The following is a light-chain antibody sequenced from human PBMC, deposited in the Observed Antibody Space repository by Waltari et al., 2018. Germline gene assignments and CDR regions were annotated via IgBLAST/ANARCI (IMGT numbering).Light chain of an antibody. V-gene: IGLV2-14*03. CDR2: DVT. Sequence: QTALTQPAPVSGSPGQSSTIPCTGLGRSIAGSYFDSWYQHHPRKAPQLIIYDVTNRPPGISDRFSASKSANPASLTISGLQPEDEGDYYCTSQTVAGFVLFGGGTQVTV. J-gene: IGLJ7*01. CDR1: GRSIAGSYF. CDR3: TSQTVAGFVL.